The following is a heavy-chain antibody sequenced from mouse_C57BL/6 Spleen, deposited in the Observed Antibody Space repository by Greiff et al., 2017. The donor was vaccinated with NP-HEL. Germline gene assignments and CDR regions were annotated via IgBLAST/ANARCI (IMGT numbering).Heavy chain of an antibody. Sequence: QVQLQQPGAELVKPGASVKLSCKASGYTFTSYWMHWVKQRPGQGLEWIGMIHPNSGSTNYNEKFKSKATLTVDKSSSTAYMQLSSLTSEDSAVYYCASLDYDYDGAWFAYWGQGTLGTVSA. V-gene: IGHV1-64*01. CDR3: ASLDYDYDGAWFAY. D-gene: IGHD2-4*01. CDR2: IHPNSGST. J-gene: IGHJ3*01. CDR1: GYTFTSYW.